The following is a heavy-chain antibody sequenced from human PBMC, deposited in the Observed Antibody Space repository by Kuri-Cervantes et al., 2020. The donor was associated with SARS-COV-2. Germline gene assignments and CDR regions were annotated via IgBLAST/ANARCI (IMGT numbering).Heavy chain of an antibody. J-gene: IGHJ4*02. CDR3: ARAQGSSGYSNIDY. CDR1: GGSFSGYY. CDR2: INHSGST. V-gene: IGHV4-34*01. D-gene: IGHD3-22*01. Sequence: SETLSLTCAVYGGSFSGYYWSWIRQPPGKGLEWIGEINHSGSTNYNPSLKSRVTISVDTSKNQFSLKLSSVTAADTAVYYCARAQGSSGYSNIDYWGQGTLVTVSS.